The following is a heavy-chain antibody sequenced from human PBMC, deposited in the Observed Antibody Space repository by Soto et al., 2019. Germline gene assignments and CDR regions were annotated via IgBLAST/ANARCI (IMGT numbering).Heavy chain of an antibody. Sequence: DLEESGGGLVQPGGSLRLSCAASGFTFSYYWMNWVRQAPGKGLEWVANINQDGNEDNLLDSVKGRFTISRDNAYNSLFLQMNSLRVADTAVYYCARTGDGHHDFLDYWGEGALVSVSS. J-gene: IGHJ4*02. CDR1: GFTFSYYW. CDR3: ARTGDGHHDFLDY. V-gene: IGHV3-7*01. D-gene: IGHD1-1*01. CDR2: INQDGNED.